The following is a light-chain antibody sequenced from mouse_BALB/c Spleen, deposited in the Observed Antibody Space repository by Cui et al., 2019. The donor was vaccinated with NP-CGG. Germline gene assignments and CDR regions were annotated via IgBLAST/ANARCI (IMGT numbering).Light chain of an antibody. CDR1: IGAVTTSNY. Sequence: QAVVTQESALTTSPGETFTLTCRSSIGAVTTSNYANWVQEKPDHLFTGLIGGTNNRAPGVPARFSGSLIGGKAALTITGAQTEDEAIYFCALWYSNHWVFGGGTKLTVL. CDR3: ALWYSNHWV. V-gene: IGLV1*01. J-gene: IGLJ1*01. CDR2: GTN.